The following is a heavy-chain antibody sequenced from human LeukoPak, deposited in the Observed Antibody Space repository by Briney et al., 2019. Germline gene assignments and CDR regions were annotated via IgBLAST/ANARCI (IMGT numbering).Heavy chain of an antibody. Sequence: GGSLRLSCAASGFTFSSYAMHWVRQAPDKGLEWVAVISYDGSNKYYADSVKGRFTTSRDNSKNTLYLQMNSLRAEDTAVYYCARDALDSSGYFFLSDYWGQGTPVTVSS. CDR3: ARDALDSSGYFFLSDY. CDR2: ISYDGSNK. J-gene: IGHJ4*02. V-gene: IGHV3-30*04. D-gene: IGHD3-22*01. CDR1: GFTFSSYA.